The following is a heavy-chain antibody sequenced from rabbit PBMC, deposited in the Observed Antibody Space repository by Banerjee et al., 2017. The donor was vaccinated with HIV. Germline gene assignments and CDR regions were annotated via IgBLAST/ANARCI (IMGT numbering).Heavy chain of an antibody. Sequence: QQQLEESGGGLVKPGGTVRLTCTAAGLDFSSSYWKGWVRQAPGKGLELIGCIGVDRGSTYYASWVKSRFTISKTSSTTVTLQMPSLTAADPATYFCARGEGRYYFDLWGPGTLVTVS. CDR2: IGVDRGST. J-gene: IGHJ4*01. V-gene: IGHV1S45*01. CDR1: GLDFSSSYW. D-gene: IGHD5-1*01. CDR3: ARGEGRYYFDL.